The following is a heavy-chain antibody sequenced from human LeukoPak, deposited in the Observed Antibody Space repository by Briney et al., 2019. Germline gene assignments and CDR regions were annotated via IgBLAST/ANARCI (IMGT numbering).Heavy chain of an antibody. CDR1: GFTFNTYG. D-gene: IGHD1-20*01. J-gene: IGHJ4*02. V-gene: IGHV3-30*18. Sequence: LPGGSLRLSCAASGFTFNTYGMHWVRQAPGKGLEWLAVISYDGSAKYYAGSVKGRFTISRDNSQNTVSLQMNSLRAEDTAVYYCAKEKVPYNWNPFDYWGQGTLVTVSS. CDR3: AKEKVPYNWNPFDY. CDR2: ISYDGSAK.